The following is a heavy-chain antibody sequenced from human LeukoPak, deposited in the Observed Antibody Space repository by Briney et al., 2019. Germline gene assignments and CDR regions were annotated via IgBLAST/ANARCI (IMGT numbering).Heavy chain of an antibody. D-gene: IGHD5-18*01. J-gene: IGHJ6*03. CDR1: GGTFSSYA. Sequence: ASVKVSCKASGGTFSSYAISWVRQAPGQGLEWMGGIIPIFGTANYAQKFQGRVTITADESTSTAYMELSSLRSEDTAVYYCAGGYSYDSYYYYMDVWGKGTTVTVSS. CDR2: IIPIFGTA. V-gene: IGHV1-69*01. CDR3: AGGYSYDSYYYYMDV.